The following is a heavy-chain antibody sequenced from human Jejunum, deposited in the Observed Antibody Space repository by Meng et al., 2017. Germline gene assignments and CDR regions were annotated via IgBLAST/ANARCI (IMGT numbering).Heavy chain of an antibody. J-gene: IGHJ4*02. CDR1: GFTFSDYS. CDR3: ARLRIPATVSRFNDY. Sequence: GSLRLSCVASGFTFSDYSMSWVRQAPGKGLEWVANIQKDGSEKYFGDSVKGRFAISRDNAKNSLYLQMDSLRAEDTAVYYCARLRIPATVSRFNDYWGQGTLVTVSS. V-gene: IGHV3-7*01. CDR2: IQKDGSEK. D-gene: IGHD2-15*01.